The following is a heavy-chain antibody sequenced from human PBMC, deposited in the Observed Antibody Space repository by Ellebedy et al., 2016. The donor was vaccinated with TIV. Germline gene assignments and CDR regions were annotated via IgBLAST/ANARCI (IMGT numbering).Heavy chain of an antibody. CDR1: GFTFSSYG. J-gene: IGHJ4*02. CDR2: ILDDGSNK. D-gene: IGHD2-15*01. Sequence: GGSLRLSCAASGFTFSSYGMHWVRQAPGKGLEWAAVILDDGSNKYYGDSVKGRCTISRDNSKNTLYLQMNSLRAEDTAVYYCAKDTQGTFDYWGQGTLVTVSS. CDR3: AKDTQGTFDY. V-gene: IGHV3-30*18.